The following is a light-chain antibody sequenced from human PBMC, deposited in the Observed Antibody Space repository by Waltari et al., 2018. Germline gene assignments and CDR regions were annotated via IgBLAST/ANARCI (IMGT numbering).Light chain of an antibody. Sequence: DIVMTQSPDSLAVSLGERATINCKSSQIVLYSSNYKNYLAWYQQKPGQPPKLLVYWASTRESGVPDRFSGSGSGTDFTLTISSLQAEDVAVYYCQQYYTTPMYTFGQGTKLEIK. CDR3: QQYYTTPMYT. J-gene: IGKJ2*01. V-gene: IGKV4-1*01. CDR2: WAS. CDR1: QIVLYSSNYKNY.